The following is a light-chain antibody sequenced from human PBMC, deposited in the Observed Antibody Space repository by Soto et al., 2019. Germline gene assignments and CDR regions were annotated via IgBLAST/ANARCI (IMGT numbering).Light chain of an antibody. Sequence: EIVMTQSPATLSVSPGERATLSCGASQSVGSNLVWYQQKPGQAPRLLIFGASTRATGIPARFSGSGSGTEFTLTISRLQSEDFAVYYCQQYKNWPTFGQGTKVDIK. J-gene: IGKJ1*01. CDR2: GAS. CDR1: QSVGSN. CDR3: QQYKNWPT. V-gene: IGKV3-15*01.